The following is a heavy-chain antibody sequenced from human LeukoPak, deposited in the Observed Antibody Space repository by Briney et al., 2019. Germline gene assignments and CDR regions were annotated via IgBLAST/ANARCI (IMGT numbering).Heavy chain of an antibody. CDR3: AKDLQNTAMVLDY. CDR2: ISYDGSNK. Sequence: GGSLRLSCAASGFTYSSYGMHWVRQAPGKGLEWVAVISYDGSNKYYADSVKGRFTISRDNSKNTLYLQMNSLRAEDTAVYYCAKDLQNTAMVLDYWGQGTLVTVSS. J-gene: IGHJ4*02. D-gene: IGHD5-18*01. CDR1: GFTYSSYG. V-gene: IGHV3-30*18.